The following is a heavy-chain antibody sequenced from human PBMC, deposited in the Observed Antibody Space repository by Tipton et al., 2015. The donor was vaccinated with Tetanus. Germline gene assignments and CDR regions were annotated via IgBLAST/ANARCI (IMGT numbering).Heavy chain of an antibody. V-gene: IGHV4-31*03. D-gene: IGHD3-10*01. J-gene: IGHJ3*02. CDR2: IYYDTMRPP. CDR3: AVWGEASGRSSLWAFDI. Sequence: TLSLTCNVSGASINAGGYLWTWVRQRPGEGLDWIGNIYYDTMRPPPIPSLGIRVTISVDTSKNQFSLKISSLTAADTAVYYCAVWGEASGRSSLWAFDIWRQGSMGSDSP. CDR1: GASINAGGYL.